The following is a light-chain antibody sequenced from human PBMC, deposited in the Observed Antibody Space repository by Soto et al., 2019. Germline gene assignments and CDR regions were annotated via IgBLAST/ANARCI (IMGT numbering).Light chain of an antibody. V-gene: IGKV3-20*01. Sequence: EIVLTQSPGTLSLSPGERATLSCRASQSVNSSFLAWYQQKPGQAPRLLIYGASTRATGIPDRFSGSGSGTGFTLTISRLEPEDLAVYYCQQYGDSPFTFGPGTKVD. CDR3: QQYGDSPFT. CDR2: GAS. J-gene: IGKJ3*01. CDR1: QSVNSSF.